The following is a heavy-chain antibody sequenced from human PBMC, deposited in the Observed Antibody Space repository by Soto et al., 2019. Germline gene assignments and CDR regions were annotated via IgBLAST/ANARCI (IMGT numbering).Heavy chain of an antibody. CDR3: AKEHHYSSSWSEFDY. J-gene: IGHJ4*02. Sequence: EVQLLGSGGGLVQPGGSLRLSCAASGFTFSSYAMSWVRQAPGKGLEWVSAISGSGVSIYYADSVKGRFTISRDNSKNTLYLQMNSLRAEDTAVYYCAKEHHYSSSWSEFDYWGQGTLVTVSS. V-gene: IGHV3-23*01. D-gene: IGHD6-13*01. CDR1: GFTFSSYA. CDR2: ISGSGVSI.